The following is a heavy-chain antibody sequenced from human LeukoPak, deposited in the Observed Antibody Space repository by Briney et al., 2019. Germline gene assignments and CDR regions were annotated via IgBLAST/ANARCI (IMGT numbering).Heavy chain of an antibody. V-gene: IGHV1-69*04. Sequence: ASVKVSCKASGGTSTNYAISWVRQAPGQGLEWMGRIIPIFGLSNYAQRLQGRLTITADKSTGTAYMELRSLRSEGSAVYYCTRDSRINGTPDFWGQGTLVTVSS. CDR3: TRDSRINGTPDF. CDR1: GGTSTNYA. J-gene: IGHJ4*02. CDR2: IIPIFGLS. D-gene: IGHD1-20*01.